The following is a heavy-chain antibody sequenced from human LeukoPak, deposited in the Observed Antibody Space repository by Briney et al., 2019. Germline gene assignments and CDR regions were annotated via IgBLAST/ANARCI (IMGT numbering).Heavy chain of an antibody. CDR1: GDSVSINSAA. Sequence: QTLSLSPTISGDSVSINSAAGKWGRQSPSRSLEWLGRAYYRSKWYIEYAVSVKSRITINPDTCKNQVSLQLNSVTPEDAPVYRCERGTDSAGHHYWGQGTLVAVSS. CDR2: AYYRSKWYI. D-gene: IGHD3-22*01. J-gene: IGHJ4*02. V-gene: IGHV6-1*01. CDR3: ERGTDSAGHHY.